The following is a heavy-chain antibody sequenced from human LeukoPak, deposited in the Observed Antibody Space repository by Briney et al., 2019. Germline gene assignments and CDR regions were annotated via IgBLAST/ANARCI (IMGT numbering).Heavy chain of an antibody. CDR1: GFTFSSYW. D-gene: IGHD3-10*01. CDR2: IKQDGSEK. V-gene: IGHV3-7*01. Sequence: GGSLRLSCAASGFTFSSYWMSWVRQAPGKGRDWVPNIKQDGSEKYYVDSVKGRFTISRDNAKNSLYLQMNSLRAEDTAVYYCARDLPSITMVRGVILQDWGQGTLVTVSS. J-gene: IGHJ4*02. CDR3: ARDLPSITMVRGVILQD.